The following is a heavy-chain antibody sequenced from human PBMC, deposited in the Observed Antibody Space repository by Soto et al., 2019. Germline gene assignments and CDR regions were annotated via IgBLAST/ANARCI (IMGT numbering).Heavy chain of an antibody. CDR1: GFTFSHAW. V-gene: IGHV3-15*07. Sequence: GSLRLSCAASGFTFSHAWMNWVRQAPGKGLEWVGRIKSKSDGETTDYAAPVKGSFTISRDDSKNTLYLQMNSLKTEDTAVYYCTTLRYFDWLPDYWGQGT. J-gene: IGHJ4*02. CDR3: TTLRYFDWLPDY. D-gene: IGHD3-9*01. CDR2: IKSKSDGETT.